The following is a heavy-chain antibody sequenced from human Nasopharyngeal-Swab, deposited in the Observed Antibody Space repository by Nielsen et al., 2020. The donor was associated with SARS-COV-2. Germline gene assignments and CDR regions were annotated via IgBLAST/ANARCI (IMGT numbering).Heavy chain of an antibody. V-gene: IGHV4-39*01. D-gene: IGHD6-13*01. CDR1: GDSIAYSTFY. CDR2: IYYKGNT. J-gene: IGHJ4*02. Sequence: SETLSLTCTVSGDSIAYSTFYWGRIRHAPGKGLEWIGNIYYKGNTYQNPSLNSRLTISVDKSKNQFSLQLSPVTAADTAVYYCVGSSSWYYFDYWAQGTQVTVSS. CDR3: VGSSSWYYFDY.